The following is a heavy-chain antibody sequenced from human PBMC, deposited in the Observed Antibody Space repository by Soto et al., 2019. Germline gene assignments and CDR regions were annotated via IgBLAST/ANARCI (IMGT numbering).Heavy chain of an antibody. CDR2: ISTYNGDT. CDR3: ARQGSWPYYYYGLDV. Sequence: QVQLVQSGPEVRKPGASVKVSCEASGYTFTTSGISWVRHVPGQGLEWMGCISTYNGDTNSAQNFQGRVLMTADTSTGTAYMELMSLKSDDTAVYYCARQGSWPYYYYGLDVWGQGTTVTVSS. D-gene: IGHD1-26*01. V-gene: IGHV1-18*01. CDR1: GYTFTTSG. J-gene: IGHJ6*02.